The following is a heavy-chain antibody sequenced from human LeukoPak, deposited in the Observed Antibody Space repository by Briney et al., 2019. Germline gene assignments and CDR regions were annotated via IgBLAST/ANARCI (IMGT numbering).Heavy chain of an antibody. J-gene: IGHJ6*03. CDR1: GFTFSSYS. CDR2: ISSSSTTI. Sequence: GGSLRLSCSASGFTFSSYSMNWLRQAPPKGLEWVSYISSSSTTIYYADSVKGPFTISRDNAKNPLYLQMNSLRAEDTAVYYCARDHVYYYYYMDVWGKGTTVTVSS. V-gene: IGHV3-48*01. CDR3: ARDHVYYYYYMDV.